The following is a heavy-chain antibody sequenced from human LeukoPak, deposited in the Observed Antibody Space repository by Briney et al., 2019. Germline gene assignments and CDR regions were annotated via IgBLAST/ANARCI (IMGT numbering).Heavy chain of an antibody. Sequence: SETLSLTCSISGVSINDHYWAWIRQPAGRGLEWIGHIYISGTTDYNPSLRSRVTISLDMSKNSFSLRLTSMTAADTAVYYCAREYDFWTGTDFSRGWLDAWGQGIVVTASS. CDR2: IYISGTT. CDR3: AREYDFWTGTDFSRGWLDA. CDR1: GVSINDHY. D-gene: IGHD3-3*01. V-gene: IGHV4-4*07. J-gene: IGHJ5*02.